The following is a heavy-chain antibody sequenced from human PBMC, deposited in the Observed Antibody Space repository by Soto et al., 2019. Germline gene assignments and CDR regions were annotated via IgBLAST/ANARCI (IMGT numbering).Heavy chain of an antibody. CDR3: ARDLWGYCGTDCYPLDV. J-gene: IGHJ6*02. Sequence: QVQLQESGPGLVKPSETLSLTCTVSGGTISRYYWSWIRQPPGKGLEWIGYMYNTGSTVYNPSFKRRATISVATSKHPSSLKLNSVTAADTAVYYCARDLWGYCGTDCYPLDVWGQGTTVTVSS. D-gene: IGHD2-21*02. CDR2: MYNTGST. CDR1: GGTISRYY. V-gene: IGHV4-59*01.